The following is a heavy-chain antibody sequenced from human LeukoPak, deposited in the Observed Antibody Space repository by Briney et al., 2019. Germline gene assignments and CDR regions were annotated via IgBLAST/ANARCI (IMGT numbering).Heavy chain of an antibody. J-gene: IGHJ4*02. D-gene: IGHD5-18*01. Sequence: PSETLSLTCTVSGGSIRSYYWSWIRQPPGKGLEWIGYIFYAGSTTYNPSLKSRVTLSIDTSKNQFSLKLNSVTAADTAVYYCASGVRGYSYGPLDYWGQGTLVTVSS. CDR2: IFYAGST. CDR1: GGSIRSYY. V-gene: IGHV4-59*08. CDR3: ASGVRGYSYGPLDY.